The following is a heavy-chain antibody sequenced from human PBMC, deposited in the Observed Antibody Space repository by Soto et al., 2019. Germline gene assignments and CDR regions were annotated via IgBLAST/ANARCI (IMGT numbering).Heavy chain of an antibody. CDR3: ARDGYSEDDAFDI. CDR2: IIPIFGTA. CDR1: GGTFSSYA. Sequence: SVKVSCKASGGTFSSYAISWVRQAPGQGLEWMGGIIPIFGTANYAQKFQGRVTITADESTSTAYMELSSLRSEDTAVYYCARDGYSEDDAFDIWGQGTMVTVSS. D-gene: IGHD2-15*01. J-gene: IGHJ3*02. V-gene: IGHV1-69*13.